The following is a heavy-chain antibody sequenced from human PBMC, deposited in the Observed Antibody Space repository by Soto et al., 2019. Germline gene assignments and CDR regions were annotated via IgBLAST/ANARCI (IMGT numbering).Heavy chain of an antibody. CDR1: GFSLSPYW. CDR3: ARDLGGPDS. V-gene: IGHV3-74*03. CDR2: LSSDGFGA. D-gene: IGHD3-16*01. Sequence: EVHLEESGGGLVQPGGSLRLSCAASGFSLSPYWMHWVRQVPGRGLEWVARLSSDGFGAAYADSVKGRFFISRDIDRNTLSLQMSSLRADDTAVYYCARDLGGPDSWGRGTSVTFSS. J-gene: IGHJ5*01.